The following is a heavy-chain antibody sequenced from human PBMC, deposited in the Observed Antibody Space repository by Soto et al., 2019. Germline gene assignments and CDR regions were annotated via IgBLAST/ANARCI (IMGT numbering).Heavy chain of an antibody. V-gene: IGHV4-4*02. D-gene: IGHD6-19*01. CDR2: IFQSGST. CDR1: GGTIRSPDW. Sequence: SETLSRTCVVSGGTIRSPDWWTWFRQPPGKGLEWIGEIFQSGSTNYTPSLESRVTISVDKSKNQFSLTLTSVTAADTAVYFCARGRGRYSSGWSWFDPWGQGILVTVSS. J-gene: IGHJ5*02. CDR3: ARGRGRYSSGWSWFDP.